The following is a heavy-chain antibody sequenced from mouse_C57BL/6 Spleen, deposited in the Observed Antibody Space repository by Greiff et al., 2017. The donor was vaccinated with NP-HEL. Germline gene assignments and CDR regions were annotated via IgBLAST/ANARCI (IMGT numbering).Heavy chain of an antibody. D-gene: IGHD3-3*01. J-gene: IGHJ1*03. Sequence: EVMLVESGGGLVQPGGSMKLSCVASGFTFSNYWMNWVRQSPEKGLEWVAQIRLKSDNYATHYAESVKGRFTISRDDSKSSVYLQMNNLRAEDTGIYYCTEGDEDWYFDVWGTGTTVTVSS. CDR2: IRLKSDNYAT. CDR3: TEGDEDWYFDV. CDR1: GFTFSNYW. V-gene: IGHV6-3*01.